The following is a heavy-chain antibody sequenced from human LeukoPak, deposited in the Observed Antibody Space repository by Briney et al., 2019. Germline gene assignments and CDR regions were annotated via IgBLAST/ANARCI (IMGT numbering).Heavy chain of an antibody. Sequence: SGTLSLTCAVYGGSFSGYYWSWIRQPQGKGLEWIREINHSGSTNYNPSLKSRVTISVDTSKKQFSLKLSSVTAADTAVYYCARGITIFGVVIDWGQGTLVTVSS. D-gene: IGHD3-3*01. CDR3: ARGITIFGVVID. V-gene: IGHV4-34*01. J-gene: IGHJ4*02. CDR1: GGSFSGYY. CDR2: INHSGST.